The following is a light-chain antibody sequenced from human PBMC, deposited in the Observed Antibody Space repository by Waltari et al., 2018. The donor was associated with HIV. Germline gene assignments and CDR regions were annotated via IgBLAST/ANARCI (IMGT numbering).Light chain of an antibody. Sequence: ETVLTQSPATLSLSPGERATLSCRASQSVTNYLACYQQKPGQAPRLLIYDASSRATGIPARFSGDGPGTDFTLTISSLEPEDFAVYYCYQCSNWLTFGGGTKVEIK. V-gene: IGKV3D-11*02. CDR3: YQCSNWLT. CDR1: QSVTNY. J-gene: IGKJ4*01. CDR2: DAS.